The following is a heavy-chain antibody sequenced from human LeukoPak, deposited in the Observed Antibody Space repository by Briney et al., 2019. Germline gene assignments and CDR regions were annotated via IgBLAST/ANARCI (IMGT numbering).Heavy chain of an antibody. V-gene: IGHV4-59*12. J-gene: IGHJ5*02. D-gene: IGHD2-2*01. CDR3: AREFVVPAAIAWFDP. CDR2: IYYSGST. Sequence: SETLSLTCTVSGGSISSYYWSWIRQPPGKGLEWIGYIYYSGSTNYNPSLKSRVTISVDTSKNQFSLKLSSVTAADTAVYYCAREFVVPAAIAWFDPWGQGTLVTVSS. CDR1: GGSISSYY.